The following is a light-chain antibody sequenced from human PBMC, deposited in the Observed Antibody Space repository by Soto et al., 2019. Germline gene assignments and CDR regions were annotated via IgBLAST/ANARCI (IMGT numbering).Light chain of an antibody. Sequence: DIQMTQSPSSLSASVGDRVTITCRASQSISSYLNWYQQKPGKAPKLLIYAASSLPSGVPSRFSGGGSETDLYLTISSRQPEGCATYFCQQSYSTPTFGQGTKVEIK. CDR2: AAS. CDR1: QSISSY. J-gene: IGKJ1*01. V-gene: IGKV1-39*01. CDR3: QQSYSTPT.